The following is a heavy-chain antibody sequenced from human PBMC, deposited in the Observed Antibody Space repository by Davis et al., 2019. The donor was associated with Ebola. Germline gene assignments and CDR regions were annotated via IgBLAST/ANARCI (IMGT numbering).Heavy chain of an antibody. D-gene: IGHD2-2*01. Sequence: SCAASGFTFSSYWMHWVRQAPGKGLVWVSRINSDGSSTSYADSVKGRFTISRDNAKNTLYLQMNSLRAEDTAVYYCARDYIVVVPAYYYYGMDVWGQGTAVTVSS. CDR1: GFTFSSYW. CDR3: ARDYIVVVPAYYYYGMDV. J-gene: IGHJ6*02. V-gene: IGHV3-74*01. CDR2: INSDGSST.